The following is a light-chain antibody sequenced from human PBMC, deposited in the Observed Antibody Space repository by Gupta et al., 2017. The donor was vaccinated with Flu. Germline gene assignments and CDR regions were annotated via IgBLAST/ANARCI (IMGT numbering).Light chain of an antibody. CDR2: DVN. V-gene: IGLV2-11*01. CDR3: SSSAGTYNWV. J-gene: IGLJ3*02. CDR1: SIDLSVYKD. Sequence: QSAMTQPRAVAGSRGQAVSICSSGSSIDLSVYKDVSWYLQHPRKAPPLLVYDVNRRPSGVPARFSGSTSGNTASLTISGLQAEDEAAYFCSSSAGTYNWVFGGGTKLTVL.